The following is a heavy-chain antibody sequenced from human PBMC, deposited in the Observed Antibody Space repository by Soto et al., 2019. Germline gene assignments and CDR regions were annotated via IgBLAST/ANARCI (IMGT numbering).Heavy chain of an antibody. CDR3: AKGSDNLLGYQYYMDV. Sequence: GGSLRLSCAASGFTFDDYAMHWVRQAPGKGLEWVSGISYNSVSLGYADSVKGRFIISRDNAKNSLYLQMNSLRGEDTALYYCAKGSDNLLGYQYYMDVWGTGTTVTVSS. J-gene: IGHJ6*03. CDR1: GFTFDDYA. D-gene: IGHD3-22*01. CDR2: ISYNSVSL. V-gene: IGHV3-9*01.